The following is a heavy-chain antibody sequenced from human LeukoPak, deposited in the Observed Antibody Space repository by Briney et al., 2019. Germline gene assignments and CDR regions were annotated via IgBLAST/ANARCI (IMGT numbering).Heavy chain of an antibody. D-gene: IGHD6-13*01. CDR2: ILPIFGTS. CDR1: GGTFSSYA. Sequence: SVKVSCKASGGTFSSYAISWVRQAPGQGLEWMGGILPIFGTSNYAQKFQGRVTITTDESTSTAYMELSSLRSEDTAVYYCARVTKSSSWYGPIDAFDIWGQGTMVTVSS. J-gene: IGHJ3*02. V-gene: IGHV1-69*05. CDR3: ARVTKSSSWYGPIDAFDI.